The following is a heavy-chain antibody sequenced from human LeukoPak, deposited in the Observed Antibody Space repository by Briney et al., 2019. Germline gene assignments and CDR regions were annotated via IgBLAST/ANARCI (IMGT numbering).Heavy chain of an antibody. CDR3: ARAGYYYDSSGYR. J-gene: IGHJ4*02. CDR1: GGSISSGDYY. CDR2: IYYSGST. D-gene: IGHD3-22*01. Sequence: SETLSLTCTVSGGSISSGDYYWSWIRQPPGKSLEWIGYIYYSGSTYYNPSLKSRVTISVDTSKNQFSLKLSSVTAADTAVYYCARAGYYYDSSGYRWGQGTLVTVSS. V-gene: IGHV4-30-4*08.